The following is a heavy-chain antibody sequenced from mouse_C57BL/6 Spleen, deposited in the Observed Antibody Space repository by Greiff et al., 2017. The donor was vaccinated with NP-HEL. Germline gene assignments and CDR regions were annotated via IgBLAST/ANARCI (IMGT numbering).Heavy chain of an antibody. Sequence: QVQLQQPGAELVKPGASVKLSCKASGYTFTSYWMHWVKQRPGQGLEWIGMIHPNSGSTNYNEKFKSKATLTVDKSSSTAYMQLSSLTSEDSAVYYCARAGYYGSSYGEVRYYFDYWGQGTTLTVSS. CDR1: GYTFTSYW. V-gene: IGHV1-64*01. D-gene: IGHD1-1*01. CDR2: IHPNSGST. CDR3: ARAGYYGSSYGEVRYYFDY. J-gene: IGHJ2*01.